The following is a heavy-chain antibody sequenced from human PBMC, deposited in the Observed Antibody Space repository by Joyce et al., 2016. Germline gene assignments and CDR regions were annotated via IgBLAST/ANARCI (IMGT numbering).Heavy chain of an antibody. CDR1: GGTFSSDA. CDR2: IIPLYGTA. Sequence: QVQMVQSGAEVKKPGASVKVSCRASGGTFSSDAISWVRQAPGQGLEWMGGIIPLYGTANYAQKFQDRVTITADESTNTAYMELSSLRSEDTAVFYCAREGRSGPYYLDYWGQGTLVTVSS. D-gene: IGHD6-19*01. CDR3: AREGRSGPYYLDY. J-gene: IGHJ4*02. V-gene: IGHV1-69*01.